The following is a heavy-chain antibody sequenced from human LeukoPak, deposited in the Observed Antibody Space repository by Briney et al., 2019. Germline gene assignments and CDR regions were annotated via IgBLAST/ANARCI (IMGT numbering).Heavy chain of an antibody. D-gene: IGHD3-10*01. CDR2: IYHSGST. V-gene: IGHV4-30-2*01. CDR1: GGSISSGGYY. J-gene: IGHJ4*02. Sequence: PSQTLSLTCTVSGGSISSGGYYWSWIRQPPGKGLEWIGYIYHSGSTYYNPSLKSRVTISVDRSKNQFSLKLSSVTAADTAVYYCARDLVMVRGVNFIFDYWGQGTLVTVSS. CDR3: ARDLVMVRGVNFIFDY.